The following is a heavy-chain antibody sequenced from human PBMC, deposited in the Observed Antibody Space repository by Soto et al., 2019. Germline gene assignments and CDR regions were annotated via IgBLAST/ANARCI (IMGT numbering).Heavy chain of an antibody. CDR3: AREDSSGWYEDAFDI. CDR1: GYTFTGYY. D-gene: IGHD6-19*01. J-gene: IGHJ3*02. CDR2: INPNRGGT. Sequence: QVQLVQSGAEVKKPGASVKVSCKASGYTFTGYYMHWVRQAPGQGLEWMGWINPNRGGTNYAQKFQGWVTMTRDTSISTAYMELSRLRSDDTAVYYCAREDSSGWYEDAFDIWGQGTMVTVSS. V-gene: IGHV1-2*04.